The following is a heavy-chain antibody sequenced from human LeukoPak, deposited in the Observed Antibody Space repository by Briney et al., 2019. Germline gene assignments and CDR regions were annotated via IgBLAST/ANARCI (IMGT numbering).Heavy chain of an antibody. CDR3: GGDRGTYNWFDL. V-gene: IGHV3-73*01. CDR1: VFTHIGSA. J-gene: IGHJ5*02. Sequence: GWWLTQSRLSTVFTHIGSAIHWVRPPAARERAWVGQNEKEDKVYGRATAYAASVKGRFPISTDDAINTADLQMNSVKTEDAALYFCGGDRGTYNWFDLWGQGTLVTVS. CDR2: NEKEDKVYGRAT. D-gene: IGHD2-21*01.